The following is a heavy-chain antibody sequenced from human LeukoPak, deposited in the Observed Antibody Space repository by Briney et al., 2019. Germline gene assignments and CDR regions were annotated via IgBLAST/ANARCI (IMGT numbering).Heavy chain of an antibody. D-gene: IGHD2-2*01. CDR3: ARSPEYQLLPDY. Sequence: ASVKVSCKASGYTFTSYDINWVRQATGQGLEWMGWMNPNSGNTGYAQKFQGRVTMTRNTSISTAYMELSSLRAEDTALYYCARSPEYQLLPDYWGQGTLVTVSS. CDR1: GYTFTSYD. CDR2: MNPNSGNT. J-gene: IGHJ4*02. V-gene: IGHV1-8*01.